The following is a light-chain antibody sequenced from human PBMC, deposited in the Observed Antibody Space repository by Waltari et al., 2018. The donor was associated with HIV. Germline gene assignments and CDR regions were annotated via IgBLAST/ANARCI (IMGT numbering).Light chain of an antibody. V-gene: IGLV2-14*03. CDR3: SAYTTDNTLV. CDR2: DVT. J-gene: IGLJ1*01. CDR1: RSDVGNSDS. Sequence: QSALTPPASVSGSPGQSITISCSGTRSDVGNSDSVSWYQPHPGKAPRLMSYDVTNRPSGVSFRFAGAKCDNTASLIISGLQAEDEADYYCSAYTTDNTLVFGTGTRVIVL.